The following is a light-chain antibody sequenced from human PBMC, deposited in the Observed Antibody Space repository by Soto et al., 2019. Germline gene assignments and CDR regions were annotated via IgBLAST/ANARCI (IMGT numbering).Light chain of an antibody. CDR2: GAS. Sequence: EVVLAQSPGTLSFSAGERATLSCRASQSVSSNLAWYQQKPGQAPRLLIYGASTRATVIPARFSGSGSGTEFTLTITSLQSEDFAVYYCQQYNNWQRTFGQGTKVDIK. V-gene: IGKV3-15*01. CDR1: QSVSSN. J-gene: IGKJ1*01. CDR3: QQYNNWQRT.